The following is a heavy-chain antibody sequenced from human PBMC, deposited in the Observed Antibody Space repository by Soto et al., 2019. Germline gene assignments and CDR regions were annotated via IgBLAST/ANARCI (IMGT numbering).Heavy chain of an antibody. CDR1: GFTFSNYW. CDR3: ARAGGLYGYNY. CDR2: INSDASST. Sequence: EVPLVESGGGLVQPGGSLRLSCAASGFTFSNYWMHWVRQAPGKGLVWVSRINSDASSTSYTDSVKGRFTISRDNAKNTLYLQMNSLRVEDTAVYYCARAGGLYGYNYWGQGTLVTVSS. V-gene: IGHV3-74*01. D-gene: IGHD5-18*01. J-gene: IGHJ4*02.